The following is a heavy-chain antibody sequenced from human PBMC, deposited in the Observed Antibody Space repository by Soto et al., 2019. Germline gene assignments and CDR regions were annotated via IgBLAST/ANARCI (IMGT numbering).Heavy chain of an antibody. V-gene: IGHV4-4*07. D-gene: IGHD1-7*01. CDR3: ARDYNWNYGYYYYGMDV. Sequence: SETLSLSCTVSGGSISSDYWSWIRQPAGKGRGWIGRIYTSGSTNYNPSLKSRVTMSVDTSKNKFSLKLSSVTAADTAVYYCARDYNWNYGYYYYGMDVWGQGTTVT. J-gene: IGHJ6*02. CDR1: GGSISSDY. CDR2: IYTSGST.